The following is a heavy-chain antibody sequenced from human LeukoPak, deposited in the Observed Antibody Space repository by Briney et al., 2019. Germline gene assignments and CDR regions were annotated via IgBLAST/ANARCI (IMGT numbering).Heavy chain of an antibody. D-gene: IGHD3-9*01. V-gene: IGHV4-34*01. CDR1: GRSFSGYY. CDR2: INSGNT. Sequence: SETLSLTWGVYGRSFSGYYWTWIRQPPGKGLEWIGEINSGNTTYNPSLKSRVAISVDTSKNQFSLKLTSVTAADTAVYYCARGRFFDWLPYYWGKGTLVTVSS. J-gene: IGHJ4*02. CDR3: ARGRFFDWLPYY.